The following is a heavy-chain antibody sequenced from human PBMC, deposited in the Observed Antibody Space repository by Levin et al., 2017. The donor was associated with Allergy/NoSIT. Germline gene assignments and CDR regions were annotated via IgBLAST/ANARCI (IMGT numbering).Heavy chain of an antibody. J-gene: IGHJ4*02. CDR1: GFTFSSYA. CDR3: AKDFRFGELLDPTFDY. Sequence: GGSLRLSCAASGFTFSSYAMSWVRQAPGKGLEWVSAISGSGGSTYYADSVKGRFTISRDNSKNTLYLQMNSLRAEDTAVYYCAKDFRFGELLDPTFDYWGQGTLVTVSS. V-gene: IGHV3-23*01. CDR2: ISGSGGST. D-gene: IGHD3-10*01.